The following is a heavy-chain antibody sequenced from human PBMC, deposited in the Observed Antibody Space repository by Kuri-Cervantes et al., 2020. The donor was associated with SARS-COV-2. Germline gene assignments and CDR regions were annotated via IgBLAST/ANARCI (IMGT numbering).Heavy chain of an antibody. CDR1: GGSIRSGSYY. CDR2: IYYSGNT. V-gene: IGHV4-39*07. CDR3: ASVKYIDYYYYMDV. Sequence: SETLSLTCTVSGGSIRSGSYYWGWIRQSPGKGLEWIGSIYYSGNTLYNPSLKSRLTISVDTSKKQFSLNLSSVTAADTAVYYCASVKYIDYYYYMDVWGKGTTVTVSS. D-gene: IGHD2-15*01. J-gene: IGHJ6*03.